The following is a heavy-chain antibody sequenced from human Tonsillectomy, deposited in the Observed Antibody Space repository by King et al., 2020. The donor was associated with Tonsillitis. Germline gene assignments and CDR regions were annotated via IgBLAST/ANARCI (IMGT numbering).Heavy chain of an antibody. D-gene: IGHD1-20*01. V-gene: IGHV3-49*03. CDR3: SRCNWNDFYYFDY. CDR2: IRSKAYGGTT. Sequence: VQLVESGGGLVQPGRSLRLSCTASGFTFGDYAMSWFRQAPGKGLEWVGFIRSKAYGGTTESAASVKGRFTFSRDDSKSVAYLQMSSLKTDDTAVYYCSRCNWNDFYYFDYWGQGTLVTVSS. J-gene: IGHJ4*02. CDR1: GFTFGDYA.